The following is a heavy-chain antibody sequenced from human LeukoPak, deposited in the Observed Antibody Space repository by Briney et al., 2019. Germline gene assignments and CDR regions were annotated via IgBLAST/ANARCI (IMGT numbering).Heavy chain of an antibody. V-gene: IGHV4-34*01. CDR1: GGSFSGYY. J-gene: IGHJ5*02. D-gene: IGHD3-10*01. CDR2: INHSGST. Sequence: PSETLSLTCAVYGGSFSGYYWSWIRQPPGKGLEWIGEINHSGSTNYNPSLKSRVTISVDTSKNQFSLKLSSVTAADTAVYYCASMVRGRGERRFDPWGQGTLVTVSS. CDR3: ASMVRGRGERRFDP.